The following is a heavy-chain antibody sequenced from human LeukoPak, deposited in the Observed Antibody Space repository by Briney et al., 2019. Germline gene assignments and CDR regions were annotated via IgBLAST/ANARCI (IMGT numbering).Heavy chain of an antibody. CDR2: ISSSSNYI. CDR3: AKDLVSGWQEGAFDI. V-gene: IGHV3-21*04. D-gene: IGHD6-19*01. J-gene: IGHJ3*02. Sequence: GSLRLSCAASGFNFSTYSMNWVRQAPGKGLEWVSSISSSSNYIYYADSVKGRFTISRDNTKNSLYLQMSSLRAEDTAVYYCAKDLVSGWQEGAFDIWGQGTMVTVSS. CDR1: GFNFSTYS.